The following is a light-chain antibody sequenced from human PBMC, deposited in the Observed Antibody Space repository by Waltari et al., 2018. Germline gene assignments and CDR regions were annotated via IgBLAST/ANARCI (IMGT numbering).Light chain of an antibody. CDR1: QSILSSSTNKNY. J-gene: IGKJ4*01. CDR3: QQYYDSPLT. Sequence: DIVMTQSPDYLAVSLGERATINCKSSQSILSSSTNKNYLAWYQQKPGQPPNLLICWASTRDAGVPDRFSGSVSGTDFTLTISSLQAEDVAVYDCQQYYDSPLTFGGGTKVEIK. CDR2: WAS. V-gene: IGKV4-1*01.